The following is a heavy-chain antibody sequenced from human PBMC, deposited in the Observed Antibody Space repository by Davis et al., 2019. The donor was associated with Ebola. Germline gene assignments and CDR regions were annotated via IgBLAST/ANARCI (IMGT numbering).Heavy chain of an antibody. CDR1: GFTFSSYW. V-gene: IGHV3-7*03. CDR2: IKQDGSEK. Sequence: PGGSLRLSCAASGFTFSSYWMSWVRQAPGKGLEWVANIKQDGSEKYYVDSVKGRFTISRDNAKNSLYLQMNSLRAEDTAVYYCAVTTVTTEAGYGMDVWGQGTTVTVSS. J-gene: IGHJ6*02. CDR3: AVTTVTTEAGYGMDV. D-gene: IGHD4-17*01.